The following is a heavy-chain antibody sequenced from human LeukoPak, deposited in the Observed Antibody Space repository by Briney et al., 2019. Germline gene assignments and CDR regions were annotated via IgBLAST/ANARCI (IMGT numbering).Heavy chain of an antibody. V-gene: IGHV4-39*01. D-gene: IGHD3-22*01. Sequence: SETLSLTCTVSGGSISSSSYYWGWIRQPPGKGLEWIGSIYYSGSTYYNPSLKSRVTISVDTSKNQFSLKLSSVTAADTAVYYCASLFVPYYYDSSGYYYFDYWGQGTLVTVSS. CDR3: ASLFVPYYYDSSGYYYFDY. CDR1: GGSISSSSYY. J-gene: IGHJ4*02. CDR2: IYYSGST.